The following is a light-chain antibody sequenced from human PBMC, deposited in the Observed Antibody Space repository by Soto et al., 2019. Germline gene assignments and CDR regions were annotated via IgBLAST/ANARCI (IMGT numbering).Light chain of an antibody. CDR1: QSVLFSPNNKNY. V-gene: IGKV4-1*01. CDR2: WTS. J-gene: IGKJ1*01. CDR3: QQYHSAPQT. Sequence: AVSLGERATINCKSSQSVLFSPNNKNYLVWYQQKPGQPPKLLIYWTSTRESGVTDRFSGSRSGTDLTLTISSLQAEDVAFYYCQQYHSAPQTFGQGTKVEIK.